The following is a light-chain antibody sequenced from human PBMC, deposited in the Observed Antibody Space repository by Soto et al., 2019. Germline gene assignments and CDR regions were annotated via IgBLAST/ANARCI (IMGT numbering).Light chain of an antibody. J-gene: IGKJ1*01. CDR2: HAS. Sequence: IQLTQSPSTLPASVGDRVTLTCRASQSISNWLAWYQQKPGTAPKLLIYHASILETAVPSRFSGNGSGTEFTHTIRSLQPGDFATYYCPQYNSYSFGQGSRVEIK. CDR3: PQYNSYS. V-gene: IGKV1-5*01. CDR1: QSISNW.